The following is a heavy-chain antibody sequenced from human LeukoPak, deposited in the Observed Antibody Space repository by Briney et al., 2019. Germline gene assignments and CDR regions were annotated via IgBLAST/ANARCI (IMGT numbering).Heavy chain of an antibody. V-gene: IGHV1-69*13. CDR3: ARDSGVSCGSGSYYND. D-gene: IGHD3-10*01. CDR2: IIPIFGTA. J-gene: IGHJ4*02. Sequence: SVKVSCKASGGTFSSYAISWVRQAPGQGLEWMGGIIPIFGTANYAQKFQGRVTITADESTSTAYMELSSLRSEDTAVYYCARDSGVSCGSGSYYNDWGQGTLVTVSS. CDR1: GGTFSSYA.